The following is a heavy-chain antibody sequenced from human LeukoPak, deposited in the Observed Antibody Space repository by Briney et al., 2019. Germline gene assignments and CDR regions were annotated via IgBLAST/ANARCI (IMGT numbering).Heavy chain of an antibody. CDR2: ISAYNGNT. CDR3: ARITMVRGVIFDWYFDL. D-gene: IGHD3-10*01. Sequence: GASVKFSCKASGYTFTSYGILWGRQAPGLGLESMGWISAYNGNTNYAQKLQGRVTMTTDTSTSTAYMELRSLRSDDTAVYYCARITMVRGVIFDWYFDLWGRGTLVTVSS. V-gene: IGHV1-18*01. CDR1: GYTFTSYG. J-gene: IGHJ2*01.